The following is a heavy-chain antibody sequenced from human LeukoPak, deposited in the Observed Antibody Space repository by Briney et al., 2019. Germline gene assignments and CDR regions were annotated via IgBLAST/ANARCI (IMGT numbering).Heavy chain of an antibody. CDR3: ARVGCSGGSCYSRPPHYGMDV. V-gene: IGHV4-59*01. CDR2: IYYSGST. J-gene: IGHJ6*02. CDR1: GGSISSYY. D-gene: IGHD2-15*01. Sequence: SETLSLTCTVSGGSISSYYWSWIRQPPGKGLEWIGYIYYSGSTNYNPSLKSRVTISVDTSKNQFSLKLSSVTAADTAVYYCARVGCSGGSCYSRPPHYGMDVWGQGTTVTVSS.